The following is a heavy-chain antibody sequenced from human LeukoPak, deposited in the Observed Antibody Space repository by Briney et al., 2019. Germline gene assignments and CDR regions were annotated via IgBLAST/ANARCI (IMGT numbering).Heavy chain of an antibody. V-gene: IGHV1-2*02. CDR3: ARDRRRGYGFLED. D-gene: IGHD5-18*01. CDR1: GYTFTCYY. J-gene: IGHJ4*02. CDR2: INPNSGGT. Sequence: ASVKLSCKASGYTFTCYYMHWVRQPPGQGLEWMGWINPNSGGTNYAQKFQGRVTMTSDTSISTAYMELSRLRSDDTAVYYCARDRRRGYGFLEDWGQGTVVTVSS.